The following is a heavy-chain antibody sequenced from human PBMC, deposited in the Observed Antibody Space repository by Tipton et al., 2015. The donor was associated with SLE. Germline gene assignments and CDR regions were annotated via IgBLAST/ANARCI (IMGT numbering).Heavy chain of an antibody. Sequence: PGLVKPSETLSLSCTASGGSISSSSYYWGWIRQPPGKGLEWIGSIYYSGTTYYNPSLKSRVTISVDTSKNQFSLKLSSVTAADTAVYYCARRGEEMILSYFDYWGQGSLVTVSS. CDR3: ARRGEEMILSYFDY. CDR1: GGSISSSSYY. CDR2: IYYSGTT. D-gene: IGHD5-24*01. J-gene: IGHJ4*02. V-gene: IGHV4-39*01.